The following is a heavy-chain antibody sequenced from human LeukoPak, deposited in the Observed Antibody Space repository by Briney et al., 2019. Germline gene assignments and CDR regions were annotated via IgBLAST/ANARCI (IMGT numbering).Heavy chain of an antibody. CDR1: GFTFDDYA. J-gene: IGHJ4*02. D-gene: IGHD1-26*01. V-gene: IGHV3-9*01. Sequence: GRSLRLSCAASGFTFDDYAMHWVRQAPGKGLEWVSGISWNSGSIGYADSVKGRFTISRDNAKNSLYLQMNSLRAEDTALYYCAKGIGSGSYPVGIYFDYWGQGILVTVSS. CDR2: ISWNSGSI. CDR3: AKGIGSGSYPVGIYFDY.